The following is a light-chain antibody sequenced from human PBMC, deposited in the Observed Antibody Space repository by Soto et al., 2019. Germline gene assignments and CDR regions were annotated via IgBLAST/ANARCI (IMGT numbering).Light chain of an antibody. CDR2: DAS. Sequence: EIVMTQSPATLSVSPGERGTLSCRASQSVNSNLAWYQQKPGQAPRLLIYDASTRATGIPARFSGSGSGTEFTLTISSLQSEDFAVYYCQQRDSWPITFGQGTRLEIK. CDR3: QQRDSWPIT. J-gene: IGKJ5*01. CDR1: QSVNSN. V-gene: IGKV3-15*01.